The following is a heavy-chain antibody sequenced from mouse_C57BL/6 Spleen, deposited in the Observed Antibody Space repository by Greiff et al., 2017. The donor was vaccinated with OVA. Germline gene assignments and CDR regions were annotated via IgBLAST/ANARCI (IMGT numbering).Heavy chain of an antibody. CDR3: ARSGNYLFAY. D-gene: IGHD5-5*01. Sequence: VKLKQPGAELVMPGASVKLSCKASGYTFTSYWMHWVKQRPGQGLEWIGEIDPSDSYTNYNQKFKGKSTLTVDKSSSTAYMQLSSLTSEDSAVYYCARSGNYLFAYWGQGTLVTVSA. J-gene: IGHJ3*01. CDR1: GYTFTSYW. V-gene: IGHV1-69*01. CDR2: IDPSDSYT.